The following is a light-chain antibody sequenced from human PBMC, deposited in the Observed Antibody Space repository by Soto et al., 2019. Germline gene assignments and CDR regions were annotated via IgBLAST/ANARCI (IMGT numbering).Light chain of an antibody. CDR3: LQDYTYPWT. Sequence: IQMTQSPSSLSASVGDRVTITCRASQGIRSDLGWFQQKPGKAPKLLISATSILQSGVPSRFSGSGSGTDFTLTISGLQPEHFASYYCLQDYTYPWTFGQGTKVDIK. CDR1: QGIRSD. V-gene: IGKV1-6*01. J-gene: IGKJ1*01. CDR2: ATS.